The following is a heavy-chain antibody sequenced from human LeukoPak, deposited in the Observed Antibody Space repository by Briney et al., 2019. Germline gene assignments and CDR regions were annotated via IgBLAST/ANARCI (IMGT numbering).Heavy chain of an antibody. Sequence: SETLSLTCSVSGGSIGTYYWGWIRQPPGKGLEYIGYMYHSGIANYNPSLKSRVTISVDTSKNQFSLKLGSVTAADTAIYYCARGDGAYNSGYYFDYWGQGTLVTVSS. V-gene: IGHV4-59*01. J-gene: IGHJ4*02. CDR1: GGSIGTYY. D-gene: IGHD5-18*01. CDR2: MYHSGIA. CDR3: ARGDGAYNSGYYFDY.